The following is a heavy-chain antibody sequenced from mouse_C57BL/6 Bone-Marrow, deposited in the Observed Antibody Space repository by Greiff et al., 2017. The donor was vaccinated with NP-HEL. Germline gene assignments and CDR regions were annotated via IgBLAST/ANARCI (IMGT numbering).Heavy chain of an antibody. D-gene: IGHD2-5*01. CDR2: ISDGGSYT. CDR1: GFTFSSYA. V-gene: IGHV5-4*01. J-gene: IGHJ1*03. Sequence: EVKLEESGGGLVKPGGSLKLSCAASGFTFSSYAMSWVRQTPEKRLEWVATISDGGSYTYYPDNVKGRFTISRDNAKNNLYLQMSHLKSEDTAMYYCARDSNPWYFDVWGTGTTVTVSS. CDR3: ARDSNPWYFDV.